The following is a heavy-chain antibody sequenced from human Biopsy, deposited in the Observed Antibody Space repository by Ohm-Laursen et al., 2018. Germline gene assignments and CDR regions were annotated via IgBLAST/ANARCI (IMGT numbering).Heavy chain of an antibody. V-gene: IGHV4-59*08. CDR3: ARRGSGGRSFDH. CDR2: ISDSGST. D-gene: IGHD2-15*01. J-gene: IGHJ4*02. Sequence: GILSLTCAVSGGSISSFYWTWIRQPPGKGPEWIGDISDSGSTNYKPPLKSRVIISVDTSKNQFSLNLSSVTAADTAVYYCARRGSGGRSFDHWGQGTLVTVSS. CDR1: GGSISSFY.